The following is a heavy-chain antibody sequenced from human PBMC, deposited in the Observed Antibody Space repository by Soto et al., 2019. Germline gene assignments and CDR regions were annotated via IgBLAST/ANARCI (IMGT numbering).Heavy chain of an antibody. CDR2: IYHSGSA. V-gene: IGHV4-38-2*02. CDR1: GYSIGSGYY. Sequence: LSLTCAVSGYSIGSGYYWGWIRQPPGKGLEWIASIYHSGSAYYNPSLKSRVTISVDTSKNQFSLKLTSVTAADTAVYYCARDRPGVGSSWRYWGQGTLVTVSS. J-gene: IGHJ4*02. D-gene: IGHD6-13*01. CDR3: ARDRPGVGSSWRY.